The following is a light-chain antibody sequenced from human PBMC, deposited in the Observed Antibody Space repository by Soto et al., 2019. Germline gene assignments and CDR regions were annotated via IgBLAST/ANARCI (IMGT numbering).Light chain of an antibody. CDR3: QSYDSSLSGWV. Sequence: QSVLTQPPSVSGAPGQRVTISCTGSSSNIGAGYDVHWYQQLPGTAPKLLIYGNSNRPSGVPDRFSGSKSGTSASLAITGLQAEDEADYYRQSYDSSLSGWVFGGGTQLTV. V-gene: IGLV1-40*01. CDR1: SSNIGAGYD. J-gene: IGLJ3*02. CDR2: GNS.